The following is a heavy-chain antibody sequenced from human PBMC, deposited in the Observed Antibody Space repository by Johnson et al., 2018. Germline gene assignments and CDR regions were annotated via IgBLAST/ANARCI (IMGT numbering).Heavy chain of an antibody. Sequence: QVQLVESGGGVVQPGRSLRLSCAASEFTFSSYGMHWVRQAPGKGLEWVAVIPFDGSNKYYAESVKGRFTSARDNSNNTLYLQMTSLRAEDTAVYYCAKRYYDSVWGSLYYYMDVWGKGTTVTVSS. D-gene: IGHD3-16*01. CDR3: AKRYYDSVWGSLYYYMDV. CDR2: IPFDGSNK. V-gene: IGHV3-30*18. CDR1: EFTFSSYG. J-gene: IGHJ6*03.